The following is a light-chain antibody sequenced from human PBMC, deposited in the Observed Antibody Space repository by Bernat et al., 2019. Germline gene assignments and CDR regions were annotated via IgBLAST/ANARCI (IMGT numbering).Light chain of an antibody. Sequence: DIVMTQTPLSLSVPPGQPASISCKSSQSLLHSDGKTLLDWYLHKPGQPPQILIYEVSNRFSGVPDRFSGSGSGTDVTLKLSRVEAEDVGIYFCMQSIQLPITFGQGTRLEVK. CDR2: EVS. CDR3: MQSIQLPIT. J-gene: IGKJ5*01. CDR1: QSLLHSDGKTL. V-gene: IGKV2D-29*01.